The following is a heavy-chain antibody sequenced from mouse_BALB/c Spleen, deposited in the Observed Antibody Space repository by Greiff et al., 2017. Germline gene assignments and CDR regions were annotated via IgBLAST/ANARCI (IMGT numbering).Heavy chain of an antibody. CDR3: ARRTATLYFDV. V-gene: IGHV1-7*01. CDR2: INPSTGYT. CDR1: GYTFTSYW. D-gene: IGHD1-2*01. Sequence: LVESGAELAKPGASVKMSCKASGYTFTSYWMHWVKQRPGQGLEWIGYINPSTGYTEYNQKFKDKATLTADKSSSTAYMQLSSLTSEDSAVYYCARRTATLYFDVWGAGTTVTVSS. J-gene: IGHJ1*01.